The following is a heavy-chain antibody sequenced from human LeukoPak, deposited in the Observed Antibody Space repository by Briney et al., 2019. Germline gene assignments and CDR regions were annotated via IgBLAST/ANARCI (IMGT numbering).Heavy chain of an antibody. D-gene: IGHD3-10*01. CDR3: ARDGVMVRGVIYYYMDV. Sequence: GASVKVSCKASGYTFTGYYMHWVRQAPGQGLVWMGWINPNSGGTNYAQKFQGRVTMTRDTSISTAYMELSRLRSDDTAVYYCARDGVMVRGVIYYYMDVWGKGTTVTISS. CDR2: INPNSGGT. V-gene: IGHV1-2*02. J-gene: IGHJ6*03. CDR1: GYTFTGYY.